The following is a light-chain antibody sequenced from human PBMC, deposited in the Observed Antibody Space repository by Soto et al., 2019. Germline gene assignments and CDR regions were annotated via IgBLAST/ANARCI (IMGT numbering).Light chain of an antibody. CDR2: AAS. CDR1: QTISGF. Sequence: DIQMTQSPSSLSASGGDRVAITRRESQTISGFLNWYQQKRGEAPKVXIYAASTLQSGVRSRFSGSGAGTDFTRTISSLQPEDFATYYCQQSYIDTLTFGGGTKVDIK. V-gene: IGKV1-39*01. CDR3: QQSYIDTLT. J-gene: IGKJ4*01.